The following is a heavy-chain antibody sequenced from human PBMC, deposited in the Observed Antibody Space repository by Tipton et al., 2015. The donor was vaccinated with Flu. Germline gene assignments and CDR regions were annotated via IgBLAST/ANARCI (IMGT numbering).Heavy chain of an antibody. CDR1: GFTFSSYT. D-gene: IGHD2-21*01. Sequence: SLRLSCSASGFTFSSYTMNWVRQTPGKGLEWVSSIRSSRSYIHYADSVKGRFTISRDNAKNSVYLQMNSLRVDDTAVYYCVKTGDFYDTKMYFDSWGQGTVVTVSS. V-gene: IGHV3-21*01. J-gene: IGHJ4*02. CDR2: IRSSRSYI. CDR3: VKTGDFYDTKMYFDS.